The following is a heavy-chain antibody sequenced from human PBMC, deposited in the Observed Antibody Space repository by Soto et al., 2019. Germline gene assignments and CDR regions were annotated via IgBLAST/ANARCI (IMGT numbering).Heavy chain of an antibody. CDR2: MNPNSGNT. Sequence: GASVKVSCKASGYTFTSYDINWVRQATGQGLEWMGWMNPNSGNTGYAQKFQGRVTMTRNTSISTAYMELSSLRSEDTAVYYCARGPLEWLLWGGDYYGMDVWGQGTTVTVSS. J-gene: IGHJ6*02. V-gene: IGHV1-8*01. CDR3: ARGPLEWLLWGGDYYGMDV. CDR1: GYTFTSYD. D-gene: IGHD3-3*01.